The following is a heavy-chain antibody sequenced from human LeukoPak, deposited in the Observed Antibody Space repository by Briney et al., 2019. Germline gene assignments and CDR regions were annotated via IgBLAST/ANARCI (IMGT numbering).Heavy chain of an antibody. Sequence: PGRSLRLSCAASGFTFSRYGMHWVRQAPGKGLEWVAVIWYDGSNRQYVDSVKGRFTISRDNSKNTLYMQMSSLRADDTAVYYCARDFGFSPSSGYSFDYWGQGTLVTVSS. J-gene: IGHJ4*02. CDR2: IWYDGSNR. V-gene: IGHV3-33*01. CDR3: ARDFGFSPSSGYSFDY. CDR1: GFTFSRYG. D-gene: IGHD3-22*01.